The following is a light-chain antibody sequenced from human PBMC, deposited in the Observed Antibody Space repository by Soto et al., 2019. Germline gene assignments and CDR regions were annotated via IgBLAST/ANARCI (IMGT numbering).Light chain of an antibody. V-gene: IGKV3-20*01. J-gene: IGKJ1*01. CDR2: GAS. CDR1: QSVSSSY. CDR3: QQYGSSPPWT. Sequence: EIVLTQSPGTLSLSPGERATLSCRASQSVSSSYLAWYQQKPGQAPRLLIYGASSRATGIPDRFSGSGSGTDFTLSISRLVPEDCAVYYCQQYGSSPPWTFGLGTKVEIK.